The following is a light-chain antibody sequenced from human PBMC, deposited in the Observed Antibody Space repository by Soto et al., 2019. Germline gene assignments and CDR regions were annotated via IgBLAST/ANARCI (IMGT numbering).Light chain of an antibody. J-gene: IGLJ1*01. Sequence: QSALTQPPSASGSPGQPVTISCTGTSSDVGVYNYVSWYQQHPGKAPKLMIYEVSQRPSGVPDRFSRSKSGNTASLTVSGLQAEDEADYYCSSYAGSNNYVFGAGTKVTVL. V-gene: IGLV2-8*01. CDR1: SSDVGVYNY. CDR3: SSYAGSNNYV. CDR2: EVS.